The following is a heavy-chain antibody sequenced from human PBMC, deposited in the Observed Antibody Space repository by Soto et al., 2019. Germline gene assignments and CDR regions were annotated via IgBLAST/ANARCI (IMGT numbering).Heavy chain of an antibody. V-gene: IGHV4-59*01. CDR3: ARDDAGGFDP. CDR2: IFYSGTT. D-gene: IGHD3-10*01. CDR1: GASISTSS. Sequence: QVQLQESGPGLVKPSETLSLTCTVSGASISTSSWSWIRQSPGKGLEWIGYIFYSGTTSYNPSLKXXVXMXVDTSKNQFSLTLTSVTAADTAVYFCARDDAGGFDPWGQGTLVTVSP. J-gene: IGHJ5*02.